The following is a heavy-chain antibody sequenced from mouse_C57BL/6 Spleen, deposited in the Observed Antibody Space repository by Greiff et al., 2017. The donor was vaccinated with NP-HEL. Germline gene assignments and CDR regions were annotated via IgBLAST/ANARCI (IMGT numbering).Heavy chain of an antibody. V-gene: IGHV1-81*01. J-gene: IGHJ2*01. CDR2: IYPRSGNT. CDR3: ARLDGYGYYFDY. Sequence: VQLQQSGAELARPGASVKLSCKASGYTFTSYGISWVKQRTGQGLEWIGEIYPRSGNTYYNEKFKGKATLTADKSSSTAYMELRSLTSEDSAVYFCARLDGYGYYFDYWGQGTTLTVSS. CDR1: GYTFTSYG. D-gene: IGHD2-2*01.